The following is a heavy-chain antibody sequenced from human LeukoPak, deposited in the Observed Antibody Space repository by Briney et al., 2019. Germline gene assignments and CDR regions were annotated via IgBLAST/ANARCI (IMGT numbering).Heavy chain of an antibody. CDR1: GGTFSSYA. Sequence: AASVKVSCKASGGTFSSYAISWVRQAPGQGLEWMGRIIPIFGIANYAQKFQGRVTITADKSTSTAYMELSSLRSEDTAVYYCARERGGVCSSTSRSIWFDPWGQGTLVTVSS. D-gene: IGHD2-2*01. CDR3: ARERGGVCSSTSRSIWFDP. V-gene: IGHV1-69*04. J-gene: IGHJ5*02. CDR2: IIPIFGIA.